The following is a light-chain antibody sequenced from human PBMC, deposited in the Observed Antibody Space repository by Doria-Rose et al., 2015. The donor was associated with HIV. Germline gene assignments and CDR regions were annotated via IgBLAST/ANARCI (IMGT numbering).Light chain of an antibody. V-gene: IGKV3-20*01. CDR3: HQYGTSWA. CDR1: QSFSSTY. CDR2: DGS. Sequence: TQSPGTLSLSPGERATLSCRVSQSFSSTYLAWYQQKPGQAPSLPIYDGSTRATGIPDRFSASGSGTDFTLTINRLEPEDFALYYCHQYGTSWAFGQGTKVEI. J-gene: IGKJ1*01.